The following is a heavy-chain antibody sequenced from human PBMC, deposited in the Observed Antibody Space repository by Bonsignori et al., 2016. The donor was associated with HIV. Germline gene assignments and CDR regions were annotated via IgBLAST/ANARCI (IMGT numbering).Heavy chain of an antibody. CDR2: INAYNRNT. CDR3: ARAPLAFIVATQRPPTRYYYYMDV. V-gene: IGHV1-18*01. D-gene: IGHD5-12*01. J-gene: IGHJ6*03. Sequence: WVRQAPGQGLEWMGWINAYNRNTNSAQKFQGRVTMTTDTSTSTAYMELRSLRSDDTAVYYCARAPLAFIVATQRPPTRYYYYMDVWGKGTTVTVSS.